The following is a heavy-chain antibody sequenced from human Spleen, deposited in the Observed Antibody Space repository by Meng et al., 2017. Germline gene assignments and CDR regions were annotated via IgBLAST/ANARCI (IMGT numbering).Heavy chain of an antibody. Sequence: EVHLVASGGGLVQPGESLRLSCAASVFIFGNNHMAWVRQPPGKGLEWVAVISAGGPIMYADSVKGRFTISRDNSNNMLYLQTNSLRADDSAVYYCHVIAVTEGADYWGQGTLVTVSS. J-gene: IGHJ4*02. D-gene: IGHD6-19*01. CDR3: HVIAVTEGADY. CDR2: ISAGGPI. V-gene: IGHV3-66*01. CDR1: VFIFGNNH.